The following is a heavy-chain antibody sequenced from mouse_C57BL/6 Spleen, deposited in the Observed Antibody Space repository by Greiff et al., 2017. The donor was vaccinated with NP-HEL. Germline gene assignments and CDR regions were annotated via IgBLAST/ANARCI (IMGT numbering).Heavy chain of an antibody. CDR3: ARLPNKFITTVVAPYAMDY. Sequence: EVQLQRSGPELVKPGASVKIPCKASGYTFTDYNMDWVKQSHGKSLEWIGDINPNNGGTIYNQKFKGKATLTVDKSSSTAYMELRSLTSEDTAVYYCARLPNKFITTVVAPYAMDYWGQGTSVTVSS. J-gene: IGHJ4*01. V-gene: IGHV1-18*01. D-gene: IGHD1-1*01. CDR2: INPNNGGT. CDR1: GYTFTDYN.